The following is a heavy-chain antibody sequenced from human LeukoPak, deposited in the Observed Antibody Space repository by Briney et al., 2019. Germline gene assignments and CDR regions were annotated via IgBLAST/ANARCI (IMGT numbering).Heavy chain of an antibody. CDR2: IYHSGST. D-gene: IGHD6-13*01. Sequence: SETLSLTCTVSGYSISSGYYWGWIRQPPGKGLEWIGSIYHSGSTYYNPSLKSRVTISVDTSKNQFSLKLSSVTAADTAVYYCARGAAAAVYYWGQGTLVTVSS. J-gene: IGHJ4*02. CDR1: GYSISSGYY. V-gene: IGHV4-38-2*02. CDR3: ARGAAAAVYY.